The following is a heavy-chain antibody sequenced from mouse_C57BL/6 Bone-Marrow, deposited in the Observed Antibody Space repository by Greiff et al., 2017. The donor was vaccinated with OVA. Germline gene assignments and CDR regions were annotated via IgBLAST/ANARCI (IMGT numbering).Heavy chain of an antibody. CDR3: ARLDYYGSSLDY. Sequence: VKLMESGAELVRPGTSVKMSCKASGYTFTNYWIGWAKQRPGHGLEWIGDIYPGGGYTNYNEKFKGKATLTADKSSSTAYMQFSSLTSEDSAIYYCARLDYYGSSLDYWGQGTTLTVSS. CDR1: GYTFTNYW. V-gene: IGHV1-63*01. D-gene: IGHD1-1*01. J-gene: IGHJ2*01. CDR2: IYPGGGYT.